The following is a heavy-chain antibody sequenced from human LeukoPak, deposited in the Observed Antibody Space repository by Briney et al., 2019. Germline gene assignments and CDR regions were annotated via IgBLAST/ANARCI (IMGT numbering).Heavy chain of an antibody. CDR3: ARTIAAAGTGGFDY. CDR1: GGSISSGGYY. CDR2: IYHSGST. V-gene: IGHV4-30-2*01. D-gene: IGHD6-13*01. J-gene: IGHJ4*02. Sequence: SETLSLTCTVSGGSISSGGYYWSWIRQPPGKGLEWIGYIYHSGSTYYNPSLKSRVTISVDRSKNQFSLKLSSVTAADTAVYYCARTIAAAGTGGFDYWGQGTLVTVSS.